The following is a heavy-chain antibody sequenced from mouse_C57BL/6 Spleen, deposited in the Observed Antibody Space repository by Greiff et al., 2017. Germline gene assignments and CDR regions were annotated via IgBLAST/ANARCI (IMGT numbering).Heavy chain of an antibody. J-gene: IGHJ2*01. CDR3: AREDYYGSSYYFDD. Sequence: EVKLMESGPELVKPGASVKISCKASGYSFTDYNMNWVKQSHGKSLEWIGVINPNYGTTSYNQKFKGKATLTVDQSSSTAYMQLNSLTSEDSAVYYCAREDYYGSSYYFDDWGQGTTLTVSS. D-gene: IGHD1-1*01. V-gene: IGHV1-39*01. CDR2: INPNYGTT. CDR1: GYSFTDYN.